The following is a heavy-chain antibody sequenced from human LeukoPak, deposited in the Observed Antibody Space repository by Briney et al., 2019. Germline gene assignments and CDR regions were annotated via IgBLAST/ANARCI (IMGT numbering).Heavy chain of an antibody. Sequence: PSQTLSLTCTVSGGSISSGGYYWSWIRQHPGKGLEWIGAIYYNGNTYYNRSLKSRVTISVDTSKNQFSLKLSSVTAADTAVYYCARAYGSGRTPVDYWGQGTLVTVSS. CDR2: IYYNGNT. J-gene: IGHJ4*02. CDR1: GGSISSGGYY. V-gene: IGHV4-31*03. CDR3: ARAYGSGRTPVDY. D-gene: IGHD3-10*01.